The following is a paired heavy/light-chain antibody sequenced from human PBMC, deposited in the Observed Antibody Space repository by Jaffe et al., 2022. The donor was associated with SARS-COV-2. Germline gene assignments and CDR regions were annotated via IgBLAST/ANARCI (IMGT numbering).Heavy chain of an antibody. CDR1: GYAFTAYA. D-gene: IGHD7-27*01. Sequence: QVHLVQSGAEVREPGASVKVSCKASGYAFTAYAIHWVRQAPGQGLEWVGWIAGDIEDTKYSRKFQARVTFTRDISAGTAYMELRSLRSEDTAVFYCARGTGGLDFDYWGQGTLVTVSS. CDR3: ARGTGGLDFDY. CDR2: IAGDIEDT. J-gene: IGHJ4*02. V-gene: IGHV1-3*01.
Light chain of an antibody. J-gene: IGKJ1*01. CDR1: QSLLHSNGNNY. CDR2: MGS. Sequence: DIVMTQSPLFLPVTPGEPASISCRSSQSLLHSNGNNYLHWYRQKAGQSPQLLIYMGSNRASGVPDRFSGSGSGTDFTLKISRVEAEDVGVYYCMQALQVPWTFGQGTKVEIK. V-gene: IGKV2-28*01. CDR3: MQALQVPWT.